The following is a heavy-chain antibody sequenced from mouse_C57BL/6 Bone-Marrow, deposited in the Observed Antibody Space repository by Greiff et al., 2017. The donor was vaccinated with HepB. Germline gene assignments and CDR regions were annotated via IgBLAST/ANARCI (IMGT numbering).Heavy chain of an antibody. V-gene: IGHV5-6*01. CDR3: ARDRFDYYFDY. J-gene: IGHJ2*01. CDR2: INTGGTYT. Sequence: EVNVVESGGDLVKPGGSLKLSCTASGFTFSTSGMSWVRQTPDKRLEWVATINTGGTYTYYPDSVKGRFTISKDAAKNPLFLLMSSLRSEDSAIYYCARDRFDYYFDYWGQGTTLTVSS. D-gene: IGHD2-14*01. CDR1: GFTFSTSG.